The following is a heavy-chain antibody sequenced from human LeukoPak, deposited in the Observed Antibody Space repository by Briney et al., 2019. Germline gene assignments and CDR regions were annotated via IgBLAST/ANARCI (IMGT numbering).Heavy chain of an antibody. J-gene: IGHJ4*02. D-gene: IGHD3-22*01. CDR3: ARDEAYYYDSSGYLGSDY. CDR1: GFTFSSYG. CDR2: IRYDGSNE. Sequence: PGGSLRLSCAASGFTFSSYGMHWVRQAPGKGLEWVSFIRYDGSNEYYADSVRGRFTISRDNAKNSLYLQMNSLRAEDTAVYYCARDEAYYYDSSGYLGSDYWGQGTLVTVSS. V-gene: IGHV3-30*02.